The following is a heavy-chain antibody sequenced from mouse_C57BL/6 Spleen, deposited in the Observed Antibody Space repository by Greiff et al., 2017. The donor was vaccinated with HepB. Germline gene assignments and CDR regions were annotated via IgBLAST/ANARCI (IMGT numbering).Heavy chain of an antibody. Sequence: DVKLVESGGGLVKPGGSLKLSCAASGFTFSSYAMSWVRQTPEKRLEWVATISDGGSYTYYPDNVKGRFTISRDNAKNNLYLQMSHLKSEDTAMYYCARDRIYYGSSEPYYFDYWGQGTTLTVSS. CDR2: ISDGGSYT. CDR3: ARDRIYYGSSEPYYFDY. V-gene: IGHV5-4*01. D-gene: IGHD1-1*01. J-gene: IGHJ2*01. CDR1: GFTFSSYA.